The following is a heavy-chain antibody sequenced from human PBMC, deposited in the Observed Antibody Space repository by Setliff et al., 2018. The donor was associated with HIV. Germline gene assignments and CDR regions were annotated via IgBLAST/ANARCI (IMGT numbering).Heavy chain of an antibody. Sequence: GESLKISCGASGFTFSGSPMHWVHQASGKGLEWVGRIKTEAEGHATAYAASVKGRFTISRDDSKNTAYLQMNSLKTEDTAIYYCTRPQYIYDNSDSDNWGQGALVTVSS. D-gene: IGHD3-22*01. V-gene: IGHV3-73*01. CDR3: TRPQYIYDNSDSDN. J-gene: IGHJ4*02. CDR1: GFTFSGSP. CDR2: IKTEAEGHAT.